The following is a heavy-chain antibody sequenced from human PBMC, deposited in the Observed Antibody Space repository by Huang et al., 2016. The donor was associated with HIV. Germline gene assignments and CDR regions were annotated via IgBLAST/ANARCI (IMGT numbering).Heavy chain of an antibody. J-gene: IGHJ4*02. D-gene: IGHD3-22*01. Sequence: QVQLVQSGTEMKEPGASVKVSCKASGYTFTRYGITWLRQAPGKGLEWMGWTNFYNGNTNYAQKLQGRIIMTTDTATSTAYMELSSLRSDDTAVDYCARDPVYESSGYMDFDYWGQGTLVTVSS. CDR2: TNFYNGNT. CDR3: ARDPVYESSGYMDFDY. V-gene: IGHV1-18*04. CDR1: GYTFTRYG.